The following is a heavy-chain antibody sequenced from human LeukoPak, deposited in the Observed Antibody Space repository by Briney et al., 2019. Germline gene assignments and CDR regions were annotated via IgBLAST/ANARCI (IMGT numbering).Heavy chain of an antibody. Sequence: GGSLRLSCAVSGFPFSVFEMNWVRQAPGKGLEWVSNIGSSGTTRYYADSVKGRFSISRDNAKNSLYLQMNSLRVEDTGVYYCALLAVASDFDYWGQGALVTASS. V-gene: IGHV3-48*03. CDR3: ALLAVASDFDY. CDR1: GFPFSVFE. D-gene: IGHD6-19*01. CDR2: IGSSGTTR. J-gene: IGHJ4*02.